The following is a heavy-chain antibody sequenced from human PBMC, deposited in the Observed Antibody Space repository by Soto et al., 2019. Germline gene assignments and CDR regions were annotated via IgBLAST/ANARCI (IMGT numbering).Heavy chain of an antibody. Sequence: QVQLVQSGAEVKKPGSSVKVSCKAAGGTFSSYAISWVRQAPGQGLEWMGGIIPIFGTANYAQKFQGRVMITADESTSTAYMELSSLRSEDTAVYYCARDKVGYYDSRGYYRVSVPPDYYYGMDVWGQGTTVTVSS. J-gene: IGHJ6*02. CDR1: GGTFSSYA. CDR2: IIPIFGTA. D-gene: IGHD3-22*01. CDR3: ARDKVGYYDSRGYYRVSVPPDYYYGMDV. V-gene: IGHV1-69*01.